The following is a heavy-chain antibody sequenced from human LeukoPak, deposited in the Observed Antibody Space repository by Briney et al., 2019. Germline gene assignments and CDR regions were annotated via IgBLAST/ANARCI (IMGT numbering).Heavy chain of an antibody. D-gene: IGHD3-3*01. J-gene: IGHJ4*02. V-gene: IGHV1-46*01. CDR3: ARDFSRGYDFWSGRTEVCFDY. Sequence: ASVKVSCKASGYTFTSYYMHWVRQAPGQGLEWMGIINPSGGSTSYAQKFQGRVTMTRDTSTSTVYMELSSLRSEDTAVYYCARDFSRGYDFWSGRTEVCFDYWGQGTLVTVSS. CDR1: GYTFTSYY. CDR2: INPSGGST.